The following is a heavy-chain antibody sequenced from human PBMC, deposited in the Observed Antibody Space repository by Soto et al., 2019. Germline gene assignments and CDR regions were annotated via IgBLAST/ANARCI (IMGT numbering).Heavy chain of an antibody. CDR2: ITGIVGTT. V-gene: IGHV3-23*01. CDR3: SRRSDIPYGAPIDY. CDR1: GFTFSNYA. D-gene: IGHD3-16*01. J-gene: IGHJ4*02. Sequence: GGSLRLSCAASGFTFSNYAMTWVRQTPRKGLEWVSDITGIVGTTYYADSVKGRFTVSRDNSNNTLYLQMSSLRLEDTAVYYCSRRSDIPYGAPIDYWGQGAPVTVSS.